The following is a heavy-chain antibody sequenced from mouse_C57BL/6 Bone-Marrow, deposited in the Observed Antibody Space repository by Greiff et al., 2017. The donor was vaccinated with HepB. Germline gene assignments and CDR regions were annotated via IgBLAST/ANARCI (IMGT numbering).Heavy chain of an antibody. V-gene: IGHV14-3*01. J-gene: IGHJ2*01. CDR1: GFNIKNTY. D-gene: IGHD1-1*01. Sequence: VQLKESVAELVRPGASVKLSCTASGFNIKNTYMHWVKQRPEQGLEWIGRIDPANGNTKYAPKFQGKATITADTSSNTAYLQLSSLTSEDTAIYYCVTTVVATGPFDYWGQGTTLTVSS. CDR2: IDPANGNT. CDR3: VTTVVATGPFDY.